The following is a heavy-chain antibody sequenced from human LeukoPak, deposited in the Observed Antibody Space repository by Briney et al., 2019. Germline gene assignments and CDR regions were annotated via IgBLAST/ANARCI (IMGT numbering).Heavy chain of an antibody. Sequence: MASETLSLTCTVSGGSISSGNYHWGWIRQPPGKGLEWVASIFYSGTTYYNPSLKSRVTISIDTSKNQFSLKLNSVTAADTAVYYCASEDEVGATFDYWGQGTLVTVSS. CDR1: GGSISSGNYH. D-gene: IGHD1-26*01. CDR2: IFYSGTT. V-gene: IGHV4-39*07. CDR3: ASEDEVGATFDY. J-gene: IGHJ4*02.